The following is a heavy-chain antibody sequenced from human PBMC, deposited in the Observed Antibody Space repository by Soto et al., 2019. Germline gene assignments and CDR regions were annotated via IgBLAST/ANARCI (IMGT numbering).Heavy chain of an antibody. CDR2: ISGGAT. J-gene: IGHJ4*02. V-gene: IGHV3-23*01. CDR3: TKDSGWTSAD. D-gene: IGHD3-10*01. Sequence: EVQLLESGGGLVQPGGSRRLSCAASGFTFRDYGMSWVRQAPGKGLEWVSGISGGATYYADSVKGRFVISRDDSKNTLYLEMDNLRVEDTAVYYCTKDSGWTSADWGQGTLVTVSS. CDR1: GFTFRDYG.